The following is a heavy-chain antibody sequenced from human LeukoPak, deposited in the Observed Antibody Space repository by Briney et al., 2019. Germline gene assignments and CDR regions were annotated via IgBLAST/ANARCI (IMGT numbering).Heavy chain of an antibody. CDR1: GYTFSNYG. V-gene: IGHV1-18*01. D-gene: IGHD7-27*01. CDR3: ARESPGDFDY. Sequence: ASVKVSCKSSGYTFSNYGIIWVRQPPGQGREWMGWISAYNGDTNYAQKVRGRVTMTTDTSTSAAYMELRSLRSDDTAVYYCARESPGDFDYWGQGTLVTVSS. J-gene: IGHJ4*02. CDR2: ISAYNGDT.